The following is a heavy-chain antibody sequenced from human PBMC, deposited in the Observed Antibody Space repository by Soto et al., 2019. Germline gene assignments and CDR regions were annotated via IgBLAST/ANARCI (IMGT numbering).Heavy chain of an antibody. J-gene: IGHJ6*02. V-gene: IGHV4-30-4*01. D-gene: IGHD2-2*01. CDR1: GGSISSGDYY. Sequence: PSETLSLTCTVSGGSISSGDYYWSWIRQPPGKGLEWIGYIYYSGSTYYNPSLKSRVTISVDTSKNQFSLKLSSVTAADTAVYYCARFDWDCSSTSCYDVDGMDVWGQGTTVTVSS. CDR2: IYYSGST. CDR3: ARFDWDCSSTSCYDVDGMDV.